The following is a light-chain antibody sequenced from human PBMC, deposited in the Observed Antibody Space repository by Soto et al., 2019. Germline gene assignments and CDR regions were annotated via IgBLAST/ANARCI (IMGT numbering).Light chain of an antibody. CDR3: SSYAGSKNLL. CDR2: EVN. CDR1: SRDIGAYNY. Sequence: QSVLTQPPSASGSPGKSVTISCTGTSRDIGAYNYVSWYQQHPGKAPKLMIYEVNKRPSGVPDRFSGSKSGNTATLTVSGLQAEDEADYYCSSYAGSKNLLFGGGTKVTVL. J-gene: IGLJ2*01. V-gene: IGLV2-8*01.